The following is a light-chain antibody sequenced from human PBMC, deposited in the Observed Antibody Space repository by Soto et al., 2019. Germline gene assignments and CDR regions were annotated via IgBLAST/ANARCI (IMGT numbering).Light chain of an antibody. Sequence: DIQMTQSPSSLSASVGDRVTITCRASQSISRYLNWYQQKPGKAPKLLMYAASTLQSGVPSRFSGSGSGTDFTLTISSLQPEDFATYYCQQSYSTLALTFGGGTKVDIK. J-gene: IGKJ4*01. CDR2: AAS. CDR3: QQSYSTLALT. CDR1: QSISRY. V-gene: IGKV1-39*01.